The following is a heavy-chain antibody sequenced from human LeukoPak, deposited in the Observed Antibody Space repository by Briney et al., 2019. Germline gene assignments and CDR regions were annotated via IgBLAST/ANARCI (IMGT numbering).Heavy chain of an antibody. CDR3: AAGSGSGWAVDY. J-gene: IGHJ4*02. D-gene: IGHD6-19*01. CDR2: ISSSSSYI. Sequence: PGGSLRLSCAASGFTFSSYSMNWVRQAPGKGLEWVSSISSSSSYIYYADSVKGRFTISRDNAKNSLYLQMNSLRVEDTAVYYCAAGSGSGWAVDYWGQGTLVTVSS. V-gene: IGHV3-21*01. CDR1: GFTFSSYS.